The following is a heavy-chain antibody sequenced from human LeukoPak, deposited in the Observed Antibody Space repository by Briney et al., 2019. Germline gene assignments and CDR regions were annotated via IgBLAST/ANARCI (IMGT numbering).Heavy chain of an antibody. V-gene: IGHV3-20*04. CDR1: GFIFDEYG. Sequence: TGGSLRLSCAASGFIFDEYGMSWVRQAPGKGLEWVSGINWNGGSTHYADSVRGRFTISRDNAKNSLYLQMNSLRVEDTGIYYCVKVAKYYYGSETYYFFEHWGQGTPVTASS. CDR2: INWNGGST. CDR3: VKVAKYYYGSETYYFFEH. J-gene: IGHJ4*02. D-gene: IGHD3-10*01.